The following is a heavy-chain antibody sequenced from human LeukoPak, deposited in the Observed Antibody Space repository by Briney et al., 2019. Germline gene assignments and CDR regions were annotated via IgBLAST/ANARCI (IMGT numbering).Heavy chain of an antibody. CDR2: ISGSGGST. V-gene: IGHV3-23*01. D-gene: IGHD2-2*01. Sequence: PGGSLRLSCAASGFTFSSYAMSWVRQAPGKGLEWVSAISGSGGSTYYADSVKGRFTISRDNSKNTLYLQMGSLGTEDMAVYYCARWSSTSCYDYWGQGTLVTVSS. CDR1: GFTFSSYA. J-gene: IGHJ4*02. CDR3: ARWSSTSCYDY.